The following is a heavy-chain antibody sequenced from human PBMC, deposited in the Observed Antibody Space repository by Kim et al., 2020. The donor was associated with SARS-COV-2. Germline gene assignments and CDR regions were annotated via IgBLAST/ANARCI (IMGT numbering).Heavy chain of an antibody. V-gene: IGHV4-59*01. CDR2: ST. J-gene: IGHJ5*02. Sequence: STNYNPSLKSRVTISVDTSKNQFSLKLSSVTAADTAVYYCARWSRSIFDPWGQGTLVTVSS. CDR3: ARWSRSIFDP.